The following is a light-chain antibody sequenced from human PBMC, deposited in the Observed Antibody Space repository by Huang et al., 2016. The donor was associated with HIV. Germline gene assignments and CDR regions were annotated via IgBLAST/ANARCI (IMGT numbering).Light chain of an antibody. V-gene: IGKV3-15*01. Sequence: EIVMTQSPVTLSVSPGERATLSCRASQSVSSNLAGYQQKPGQSPRLLIYGASTRATGIPARFSGSGSGTEFTLTISSLQSEDFAVYYCQQYNNWPPWTFGQGTKVEIK. CDR3: QQYNNWPPWT. J-gene: IGKJ1*01. CDR2: GAS. CDR1: QSVSSN.